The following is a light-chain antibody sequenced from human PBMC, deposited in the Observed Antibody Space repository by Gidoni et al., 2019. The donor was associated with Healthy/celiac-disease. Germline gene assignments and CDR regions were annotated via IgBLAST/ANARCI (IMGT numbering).Light chain of an antibody. V-gene: IGKV4-1*01. CDR1: QSVLYSSNNKNY. J-gene: IGKJ5*01. Sequence: DSVMTQSPDALAGSLGERATINCKSSQSVLYSSNNKNYLAWYQQKPGQPPKLLIYWASTRESGVPDRFSGSGSGTDFTLTISSLQAEDVAVYYCQQYYSTPITFXQXTRLEIK. CDR3: QQYYSTPIT. CDR2: WAS.